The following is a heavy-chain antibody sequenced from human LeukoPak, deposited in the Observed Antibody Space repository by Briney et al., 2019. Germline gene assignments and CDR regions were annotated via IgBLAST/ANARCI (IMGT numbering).Heavy chain of an antibody. V-gene: IGHV4-61*05. CDR2: IYYSGST. Sequence: PSETLSLTCTVSGGSISSSNYYWGWLRQPPGKGLEWIGYIYYSGSTNYNPSLKSRVTISVDTSKNQFSLKLSSVTAADTAVYYCARLPTSTSGYYYYYMDVWGKGTTVTVSS. CDR3: ARLPTSTSGYYYYYMDV. J-gene: IGHJ6*03. D-gene: IGHD5/OR15-5a*01. CDR1: GGSISSSNYY.